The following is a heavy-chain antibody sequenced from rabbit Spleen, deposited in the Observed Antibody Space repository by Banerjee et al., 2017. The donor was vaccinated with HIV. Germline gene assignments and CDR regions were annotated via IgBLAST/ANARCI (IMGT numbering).Heavy chain of an antibody. V-gene: IGHV1S45*01. J-gene: IGHJ6*01. Sequence: QEQPEESGGDLVKPEGSLTLTCTASGFSFSDSYWICWVRQAPGKGLEWIACIYAGSSGSTYYATWAKGRFTISKTSSTTVTLQMTSLTVADTATYFCARDTGTSFSSYGMDLWGPGTLVTVS. CDR3: ARDTGTSFSSYGMDL. CDR1: GFSFSDSYW. D-gene: IGHD7-1*01. CDR2: IYAGSSGST.